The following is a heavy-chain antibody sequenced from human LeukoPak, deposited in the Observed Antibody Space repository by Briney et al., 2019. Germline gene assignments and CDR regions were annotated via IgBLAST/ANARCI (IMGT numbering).Heavy chain of an antibody. CDR1: GGSISGYY. D-gene: IGHD1-1*01. J-gene: IGHJ3*02. CDR3: ARGNWPPAFDI. CDR2: NYYSGST. V-gene: IGHV4-59*01. Sequence: SETLSLTCTVSGGSISGYYRTWIRQPPGKGLEWIGFNYYSGSTNYNSSLKSRVTISVDTSKNHFSLKLSSVTATDTAIYYCARGNWPPAFDIWGQGTLVTVSS.